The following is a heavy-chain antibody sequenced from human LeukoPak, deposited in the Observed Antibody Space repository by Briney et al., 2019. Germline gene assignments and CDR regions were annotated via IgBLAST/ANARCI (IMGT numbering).Heavy chain of an antibody. Sequence: GASVKVSCKASGYTFTGYYMHWVRQAPGQGLEWMGWISAYNGNTNYAQKLQGRVTMTTDTSTSTAYMELRSLRSDDTAVYYCARYCSSTSCSQSAFDIWGQGTLVTVSS. D-gene: IGHD2-2*01. CDR3: ARYCSSTSCSQSAFDI. CDR2: ISAYNGNT. V-gene: IGHV1-18*04. J-gene: IGHJ4*02. CDR1: GYTFTGYY.